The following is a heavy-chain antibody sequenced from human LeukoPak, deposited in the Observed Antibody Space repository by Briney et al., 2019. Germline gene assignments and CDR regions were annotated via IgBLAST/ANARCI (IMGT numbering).Heavy chain of an antibody. V-gene: IGHV4-39*07. CDR2: IYYSGST. J-gene: IGHJ6*03. D-gene: IGHD3-3*01. CDR1: GGSISSSSYY. Sequence: PSETLSLTCTVSGGSISSSSYYWGWIRQPPGKGLEWIGSIYYSGSTYYNPSLKSRVTISVDTSKNQFSLKLSSVTAADTAVYYCARDRYYDFWSSYPVFTEPNHYMDVWGKGTTVTVSS. CDR3: ARDRYYDFWSSYPVFTEPNHYMDV.